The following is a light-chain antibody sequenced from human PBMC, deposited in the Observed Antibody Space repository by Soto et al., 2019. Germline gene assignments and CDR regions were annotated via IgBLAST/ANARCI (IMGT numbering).Light chain of an antibody. J-gene: IGKJ1*01. CDR3: QQYASSVAT. CDR1: QSVSNK. Sequence: EIVLTQSPDTLSLSPGERATLSCRASQSVSNKLACYWQTPGQAPRLLIYGASTRATNTPARFSVSGSGTDFTLTISRVEPAYFAVYYCQQYASSVATXGXGTQV. CDR2: GAS. V-gene: IGKV3-20*01.